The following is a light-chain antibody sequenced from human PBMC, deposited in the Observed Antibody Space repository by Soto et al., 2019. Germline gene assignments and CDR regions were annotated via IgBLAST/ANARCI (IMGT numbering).Light chain of an antibody. V-gene: IGKV1-39*01. CDR2: ATS. CDR1: QNIRSY. CDR3: QQGYTTRWT. Sequence: DIQMTQSPTSLSASVGDRVTITCRASQNIRSYLNWYQQIPGKAPNLLIYATSILQTGVPSRLSGSGTGTDFTLTINGLQPEDFATYYCQQGYTTRWTFGQGTKVEIK. J-gene: IGKJ1*01.